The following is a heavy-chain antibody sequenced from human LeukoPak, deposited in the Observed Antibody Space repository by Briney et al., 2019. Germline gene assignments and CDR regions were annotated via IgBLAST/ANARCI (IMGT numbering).Heavy chain of an antibody. CDR2: IYIGGST. Sequence: PGGSLRLSCAASGFTVSSNYMSWVRQAAWKRLEWVSVIYIGGSTYYADSVKGRFTISRDISENTLYLQMNSLRAEDTAVYYCARDKSANYYYYAMDVWGQGTTVTVSS. V-gene: IGHV3-66*01. D-gene: IGHD6-13*01. CDR1: GFTVSSNY. J-gene: IGHJ6*02. CDR3: ARDKSANYYYYAMDV.